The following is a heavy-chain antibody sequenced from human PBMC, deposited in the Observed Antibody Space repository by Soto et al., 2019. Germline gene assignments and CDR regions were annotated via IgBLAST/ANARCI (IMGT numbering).Heavy chain of an antibody. CDR1: GFTFSSYA. J-gene: IGHJ4*02. Sequence: EVQLLESGGGLVQPGGSRRLSCAASGFTFSSYAMSWVRLAPGKGLEWVSAISGSGGSTYYADSVKGRFTISRDNSKNTLYLQMNSLRAEDTAVYYCAKSRERSGYYGDYWGQGTLVTVSS. CDR3: AKSRERSGYYGDY. V-gene: IGHV3-23*01. CDR2: ISGSGGST. D-gene: IGHD3-3*01.